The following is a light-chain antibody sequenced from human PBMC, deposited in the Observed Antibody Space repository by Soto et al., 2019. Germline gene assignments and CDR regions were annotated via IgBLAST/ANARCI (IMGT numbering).Light chain of an antibody. Sequence: EIVMTQSPATLSVSPGERATLSCRASQSVSSNLAWYQQKPGQAPRLLIYGASTRATGIPAMFSCSGYGTEFTLTNSSLQSEDFAVYYCQQYNNWPPGTFGQGTKVEIK. J-gene: IGKJ1*01. CDR2: GAS. CDR1: QSVSSN. V-gene: IGKV3-15*01. CDR3: QQYNNWPPGT.